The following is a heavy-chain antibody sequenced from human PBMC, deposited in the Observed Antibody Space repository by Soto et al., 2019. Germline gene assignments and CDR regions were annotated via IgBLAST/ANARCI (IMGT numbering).Heavy chain of an antibody. D-gene: IGHD6-13*01. J-gene: IGHJ6*02. CDR1: GYTFTSYG. V-gene: IGHV1-18*01. CDR3: ARVGSRKRGGYGMDV. Sequence: QVQLVQSGAEVKKPGASVKVSCKASGYTFTSYGISWVRQAPGQGLEWMGWISAYNGNTNYAQKLKGIVSRATDTSTSTAYMELWSPRSDDTAVYYCARVGSRKRGGYGMDVWGQGTTVTVSS. CDR2: ISAYNGNT.